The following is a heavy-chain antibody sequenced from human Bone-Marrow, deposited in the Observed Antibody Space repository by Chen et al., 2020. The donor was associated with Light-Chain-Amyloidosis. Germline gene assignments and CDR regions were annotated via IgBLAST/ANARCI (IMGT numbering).Heavy chain of an antibody. J-gene: IGHJ6*02. CDR1: GXTXSSYA. CDR2: ISGSGGST. D-gene: IGHD3-10*01. Sequence: GXXVQPGGSLRLSCAASGXTXSSYAMSWVRQAPGKGLEWVSGISGSGGSTYYADSVKGRFTIXXXXXXXXXXXXXXXXXXXXXXXYYCAKRPPYPSIYGMDVWGQGTTVTVSS. V-gene: IGHV3-23*01. CDR3: AKRPPYPSIYGMDV.